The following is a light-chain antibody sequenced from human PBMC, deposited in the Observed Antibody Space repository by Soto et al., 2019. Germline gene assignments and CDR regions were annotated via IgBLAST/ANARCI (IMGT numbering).Light chain of an antibody. Sequence: EVVLTQSPATLSLSPGETATLSCRTSQSVSRYLAWYQQKPGQAPRLLIYGASTRATGIAARFSGSGSGTEFTLTISSLQSEDFAVYYCQQRSNWPLTFGGGTKVDIK. CDR1: QSVSRY. V-gene: IGKV3-11*01. CDR3: QQRSNWPLT. J-gene: IGKJ4*01. CDR2: GAS.